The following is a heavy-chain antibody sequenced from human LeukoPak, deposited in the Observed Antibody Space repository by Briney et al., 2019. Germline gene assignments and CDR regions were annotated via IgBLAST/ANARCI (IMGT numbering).Heavy chain of an antibody. V-gene: IGHV4-39*07. CDR2: INHSGST. D-gene: IGHD3-16*02. Sequence: PSETLSFTCTVSGGSISSSGYYWSWIRQPPGKGLEWIGEINHSGSTNYNPSLKSRVTISVDTSKNQYSLKLSSVTAADTAVYYCARRSPSIWGSYRYTSNAFDIWGQGTMVTVSS. CDR3: ARRSPSIWGSYRYTSNAFDI. J-gene: IGHJ3*02. CDR1: GGSISSSGYY.